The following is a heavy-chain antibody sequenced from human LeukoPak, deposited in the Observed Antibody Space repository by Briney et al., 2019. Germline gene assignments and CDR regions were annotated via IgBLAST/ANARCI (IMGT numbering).Heavy chain of an antibody. J-gene: IGHJ4*02. V-gene: IGHV3-66*01. CDR1: GFNVSSNY. CDR2: IYSGGWT. CDR3: ANIGTPPNDY. D-gene: IGHD2/OR15-2a*01. Sequence: GGSLRLSCAAPGFNVSSNYMSWVRQAPGKGLEWVSVIYSGGWTNYADSVKGRFTISRDNSKNTLDLQMNSLRAEDTAVYYCANIGTPPNDYWGQGTLVTVSS.